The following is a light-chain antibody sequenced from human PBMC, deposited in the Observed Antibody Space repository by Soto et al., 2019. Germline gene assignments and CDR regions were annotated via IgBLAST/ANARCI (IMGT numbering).Light chain of an antibody. J-gene: IGKJ5*01. CDR1: QSVSGSY. CDR3: QQYGSSPIN. V-gene: IGKV3-20*01. Sequence: ENVLTPSPGTLSFSPLEIATLSCSSSQSVSGSYLAWYQQKPGQAPRLLIYGASSRATGIPDRFSGSGSGTDFTLTISRLEPEDFAVYYCQQYGSSPINFGQGTRLEIK. CDR2: GAS.